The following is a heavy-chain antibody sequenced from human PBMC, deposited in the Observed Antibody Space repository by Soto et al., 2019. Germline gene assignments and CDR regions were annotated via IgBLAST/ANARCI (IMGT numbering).Heavy chain of an antibody. J-gene: IGHJ4*02. V-gene: IGHV4-34*01. Sequence: SETLSLTCAVYGGSFSGYYWSWIRQPPGKGLEWIGEINHSGSTNYNPSLKSRVTISVDTSKNQFSLKLSSVTAADTAVYYCARGRGDCYFDYWGQGTLVTVSS. D-gene: IGHD3-16*01. CDR2: INHSGST. CDR3: ARGRGDCYFDY. CDR1: GGSFSGYY.